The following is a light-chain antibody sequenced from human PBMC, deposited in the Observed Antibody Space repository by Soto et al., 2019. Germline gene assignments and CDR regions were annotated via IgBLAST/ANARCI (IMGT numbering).Light chain of an antibody. CDR2: QDT. CDR3: QAWDSCTVV. CDR1: KLGHKY. Sequence: SYELTQPPSVSVSPGQTASITCSGDKLGHKYTCWYQQKPGQSPVLVIYQDTKRPSGIPERFSGSNSGNTATLTISGTQAMDEADFYCQAWDSCTVVFGGGTKLTVL. J-gene: IGLJ2*01. V-gene: IGLV3-1*01.